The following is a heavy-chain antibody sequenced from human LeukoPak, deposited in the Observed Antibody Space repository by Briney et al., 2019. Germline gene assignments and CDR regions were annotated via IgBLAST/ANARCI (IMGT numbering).Heavy chain of an antibody. CDR3: VKSANAFSGSFDPGYFDY. CDR1: GLSFYDYA. J-gene: IGHJ4*02. D-gene: IGHD6-19*01. Sequence: GRSLRLSCAASGLSFYDYAMHWVRHAPGKGLEWVSGISWNGGDIGYADSVKGRITISRDDAKKSLYLQMNSLRPEDTALYYCVKSANAFSGSFDPGYFDYWGQGTLVTVPS. CDR2: ISWNGGDI. V-gene: IGHV3-9*01.